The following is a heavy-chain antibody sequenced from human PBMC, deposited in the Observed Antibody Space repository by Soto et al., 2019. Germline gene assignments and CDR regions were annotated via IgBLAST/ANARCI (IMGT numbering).Heavy chain of an antibody. CDR2: VYYTGDT. V-gene: IGHV4-4*02. D-gene: IGHD2-21*02. CDR1: GGTVASSHW. CDR3: AREIVTAGGNNYFDP. Sequence: SETLSLTCGVSGGTVASSHWWSWVRQSPGGGLEWIGNVYYTGDTNLNPSLQSRVTISVDKSNNQFSLRLNSLTAADTAVYFCAREIVTAGGNNYFDPWGPGTLVTVSS. J-gene: IGHJ5*02.